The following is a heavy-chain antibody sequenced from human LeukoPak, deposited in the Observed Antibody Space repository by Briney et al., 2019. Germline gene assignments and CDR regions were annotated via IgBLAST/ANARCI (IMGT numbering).Heavy chain of an antibody. V-gene: IGHV1-2*06. D-gene: IGHD3-3*01. CDR2: INPNSGGT. CDR3: ARVEEAYYDFWSVYYKGNWFDP. Sequence: ASVKVSCKASGYTFTGYYMHWVRQAPGQGLEWMGRINPNSGGTNYAQKFQGRVTMTRDTSISTAYMELSRLRSDDTAVYYCARVEEAYYDFWSVYYKGNWFDPWGQGTLVTVSS. J-gene: IGHJ5*02. CDR1: GYTFTGYY.